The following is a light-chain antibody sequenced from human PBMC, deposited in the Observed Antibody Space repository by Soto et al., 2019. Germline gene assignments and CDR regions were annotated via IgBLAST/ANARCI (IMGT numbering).Light chain of an antibody. V-gene: IGLV7-46*01. CDR2: ETT. J-gene: IGLJ2*01. CDR1: TGAVTSGLY. Sequence: QSVVTQEPSLTVSPGGTVTLTCGSSTGAVTSGLYPYWFQQKPGQAPRTLIYETTKKHSWTPARFSGSLLGGKAALTLSGGQSEDEAEYYCSLSYSGDVVFGGGTKLTVL. CDR3: SLSYSGDVV.